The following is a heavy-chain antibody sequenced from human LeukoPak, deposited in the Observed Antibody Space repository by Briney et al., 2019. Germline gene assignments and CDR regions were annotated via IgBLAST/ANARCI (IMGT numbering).Heavy chain of an antibody. V-gene: IGHV4-61*02. CDR1: GGSISSGSYY. J-gene: IGHJ6*03. Sequence: PSQTLSLTCTVSGGSISSGSYYWSCIRQPAGKGLEWIGRIYTSGSTNYNPSLKSRVTISVDTSKNQFSLKLSSVTAADTAVYYCARDIGAGWSGLYYYYYYMDVWGKGTTVTVSS. CDR2: IYTSGST. D-gene: IGHD3-3*01. CDR3: ARDIGAGWSGLYYYYYYMDV.